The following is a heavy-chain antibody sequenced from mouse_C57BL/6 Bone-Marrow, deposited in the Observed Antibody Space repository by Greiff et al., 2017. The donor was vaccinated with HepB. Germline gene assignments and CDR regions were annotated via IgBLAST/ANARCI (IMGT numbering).Heavy chain of an antibody. Sequence: EVQRVESGGGLVQPGGSLKLSCAASGFTFSDYYMYWVRQTPEKRLEWVAYISNGGGSTYYPDTVKGRFTISRDNAKNTLYLQMSRLKSEDTAMYYCARLGPYWGQGTLVTVSA. CDR1: GFTFSDYY. CDR2: ISNGGGST. J-gene: IGHJ3*01. CDR3: ARLGPY. V-gene: IGHV5-12*01.